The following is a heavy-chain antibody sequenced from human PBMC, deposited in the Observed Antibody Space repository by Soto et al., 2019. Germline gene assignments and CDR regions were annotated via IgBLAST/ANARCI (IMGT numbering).Heavy chain of an antibody. J-gene: IGHJ4*02. CDR2: IYYSGST. V-gene: IGHV4-39*01. CDR3: ASYDYIWGSAPNY. D-gene: IGHD3-16*01. CDR1: GGSISSSSYY. Sequence: SETLSLTCTVSGGSISSSSYYWGWIRQPPGKGPEWIGSIYYSGSTYYNPSLKSRVTISVDTSKNQFSLKLSSVTAADTAVYYCASYDYIWGSAPNYWGQGTLVTVSS.